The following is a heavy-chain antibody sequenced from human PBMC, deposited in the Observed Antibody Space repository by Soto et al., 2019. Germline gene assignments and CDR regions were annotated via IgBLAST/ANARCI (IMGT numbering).Heavy chain of an antibody. Sequence: PGGSLRLSCAASGFTFSSYAMSWVRQAPGKGLEWVSGICGSDNSTYYADSVKGRFTISRDNSKNTLYLQMSSLRADDTAVYYCAPMGVWGQGTTVTVSS. CDR2: ICGSDNST. CDR1: GFTFSSYA. V-gene: IGHV3-23*01. CDR3: APMGV. J-gene: IGHJ6*02.